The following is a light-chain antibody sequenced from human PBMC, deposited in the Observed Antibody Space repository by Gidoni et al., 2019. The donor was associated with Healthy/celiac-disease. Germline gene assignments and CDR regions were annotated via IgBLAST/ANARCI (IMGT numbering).Light chain of an antibody. CDR3: QQRSNWPPIT. V-gene: IGKV3-11*01. Sequence: EIVLTQSPATLSLSPGERATLSGRASQSVSSYLAWYQQKPGQAPRLLIYVASNRATGIPARFSGSGSGTDFTLTISSLEPEDFAVYYCQQRSNWPPITFGQGTRLEIK. J-gene: IGKJ5*01. CDR2: VAS. CDR1: QSVSSY.